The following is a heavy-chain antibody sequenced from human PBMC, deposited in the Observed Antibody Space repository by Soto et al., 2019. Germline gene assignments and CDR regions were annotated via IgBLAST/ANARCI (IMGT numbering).Heavy chain of an antibody. Sequence: PSETLSLTCAVSGGSISSGGYSWSWIRQPPGKGLEWIGYIYHSGSTYYNPSLKSRVTISVDRSKNQFSLKLSSVTAADTAVYYCARGGYYYGSGVWFDPWGQGTLVTVSS. CDR1: GGSISSGGYS. V-gene: IGHV4-30-2*01. CDR3: ARGGYYYGSGVWFDP. J-gene: IGHJ5*02. CDR2: IYHSGST. D-gene: IGHD3-10*01.